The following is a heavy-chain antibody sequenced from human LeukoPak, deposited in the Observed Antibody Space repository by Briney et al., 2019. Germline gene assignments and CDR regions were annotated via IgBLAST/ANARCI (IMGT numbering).Heavy chain of an antibody. CDR2: ISSSSSYI. CDR1: GFTFSSYS. J-gene: IGHJ4*02. Sequence: GGSLRLSCAASGFTFSSYSMNWFRQAPGKGLEWVSSISSSSSYIYYADSVKGRFTISRDNAKNSLYLQMNSLRAEDTAVYYCAREGIAVAGPIDYWGQGTLVAVSS. V-gene: IGHV3-21*01. D-gene: IGHD6-19*01. CDR3: AREGIAVAGPIDY.